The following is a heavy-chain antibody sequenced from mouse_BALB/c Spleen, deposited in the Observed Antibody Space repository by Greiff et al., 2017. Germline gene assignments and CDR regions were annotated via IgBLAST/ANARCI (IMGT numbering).Heavy chain of an antibody. D-gene: IGHD1-1*01. CDR3: ARDHYYGNYAMDY. J-gene: IGHJ4*01. V-gene: IGHV2-6-7*01. CDR2: IWGDGST. Sequence: QVQLKQSGPGLVAPSQSLSITCTVSGFSLTGYGVNWVRQPPGKGPEWLGMIWGDGSTDYNSALKSRLSISKDNSKSQVFLKMNSLQTDDTARYYCARDHYYGNYAMDYWGQGTSVTVSS. CDR1: GFSLTGYG.